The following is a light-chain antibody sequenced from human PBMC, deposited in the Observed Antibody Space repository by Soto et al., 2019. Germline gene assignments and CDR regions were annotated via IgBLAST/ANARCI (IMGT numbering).Light chain of an antibody. CDR2: DTS. CDR3: QQYNNWPQT. J-gene: IGKJ2*01. Sequence: EVVMTQSPATLSVSPGERVTLSCRASQSVRSNLAWYQQVPGQVPRLLIYDTSTRAAGIPARFSGSGSGTEFTLTITSLQSEDFAVYYCQQYNNWPQTFGQGTKLEIK. CDR1: QSVRSN. V-gene: IGKV3-15*01.